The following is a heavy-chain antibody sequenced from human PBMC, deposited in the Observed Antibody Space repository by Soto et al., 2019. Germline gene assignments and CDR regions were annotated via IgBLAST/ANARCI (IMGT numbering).Heavy chain of an antibody. CDR2: MSGDGKTI. D-gene: IGHD1-1*01. J-gene: IGHJ5*02. CDR3: ARIYVPGIAGFDP. CDR1: GFTFSNYF. Sequence: PGGSLRLSCAASGFTFSNYFMHWVRQVPGEGLVWVSRMSGDGKTISYADSVKGRFTISRDNAKNTLYLQMNSLRVEDTAVYYCARIYVPGIAGFDPWGQGTLVTVSS. V-gene: IGHV3-74*01.